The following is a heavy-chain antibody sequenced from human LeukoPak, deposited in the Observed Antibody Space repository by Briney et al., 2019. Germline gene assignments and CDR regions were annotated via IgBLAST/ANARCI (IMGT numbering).Heavy chain of an antibody. CDR2: IWYDGSNK. V-gene: IGHV3-33*01. CDR1: GFTFSSYG. CDR3: AREGVAGISVYFDY. D-gene: IGHD6-19*01. J-gene: IGHJ4*02. Sequence: SGGSLRLSCAASGFTFSSYGMHWVRQAPGKGLEWVAVIWYDGSNKYYADSVKGRFTISRDNSKNTLYLQMNSLRAEDTAVYYCAREGVAGISVYFDYWGQGTLVTVSS.